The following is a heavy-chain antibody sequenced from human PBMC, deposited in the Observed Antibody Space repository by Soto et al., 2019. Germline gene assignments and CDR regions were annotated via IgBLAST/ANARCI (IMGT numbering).Heavy chain of an antibody. J-gene: IGHJ3*02. CDR1: GGSISSYY. CDR3: ARRDGSAFDI. V-gene: IGHV4-59*01. CDR2: IYYSGST. Sequence: SETLSLTCTGSGGSISSYYWSWIRQPPGKGLEWIGYIYYSGSTNYNPSLKSRDTISVDTSKNQFSLKLSSVTAADTAVYYCARRDGSAFDIWGQGTMVTVSS. D-gene: IGHD3-10*01.